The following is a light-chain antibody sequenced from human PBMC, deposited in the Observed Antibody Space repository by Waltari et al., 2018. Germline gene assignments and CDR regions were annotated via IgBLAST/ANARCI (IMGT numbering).Light chain of an antibody. V-gene: IGLV3-1*01. J-gene: IGLJ3*02. CDR2: QDS. CDR3: QAWDSSTAWV. CDR1: KLGDKY. Sequence: SYELTQPPSVSVSPGQTASITCSGDKLGDKYACWYQQRPGQSPVLVMFQDSKRPSGIPERCSGSNSGNTATLTISGTQAMDEADYYCQAWDSSTAWVFGGGTKLTVL.